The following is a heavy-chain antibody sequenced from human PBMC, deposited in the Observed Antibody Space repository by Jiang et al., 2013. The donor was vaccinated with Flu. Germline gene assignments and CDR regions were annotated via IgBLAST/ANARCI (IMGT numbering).Heavy chain of an antibody. D-gene: IGHD1-26*01. J-gene: IGHJ6*02. CDR1: GDSVSSNSAA. CDR2: TYYRSKWYN. Sequence: QTLSLTCAISGDSVSSNSAAWNWIRQSPSRGLEWLGRTYYRSKWYNDYAVSVKSRITINPDTSKNQFSLQLNSVTPEDTAVYYCARSRSRSGSYYYYYGMDVWGQGTTVTVSS. V-gene: IGHV6-1*01. CDR3: ARSRSRSGSYYYYYGMDV.